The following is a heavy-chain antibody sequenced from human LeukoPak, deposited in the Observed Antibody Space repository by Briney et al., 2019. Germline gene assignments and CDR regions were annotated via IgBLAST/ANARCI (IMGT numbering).Heavy chain of an antibody. CDR3: TTDDYYYGMDV. CDR2: IKSKTDGGAT. J-gene: IGHJ6*02. CDR1: GFTFSNAW. Sequence: GGSLRLSCAASGFTFSNAWMSWVRQAPGKGLEWVGRIKSKTDGGATDYAAPVKGRFTISRDDSKNTLYLQMDSLKTEDTAVYYCTTDDYYYGMDVWGQGTTVTVSS. V-gene: IGHV3-15*01.